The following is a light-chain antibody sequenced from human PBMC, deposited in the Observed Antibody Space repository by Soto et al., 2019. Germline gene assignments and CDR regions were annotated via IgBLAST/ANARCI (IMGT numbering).Light chain of an antibody. CDR2: DAS. J-gene: IGKJ5*01. CDR1: QDISNY. Sequence: DLQMPQSPSSLSASVGDRVTITCQASQDISNYLNWYQQKPGKAPKLLIYDASNLETGVPSRFSGSGSGTDFTFTISSLQPEDITTYYCQQYDNLITFGQGTRLEIK. CDR3: QQYDNLIT. V-gene: IGKV1-33*01.